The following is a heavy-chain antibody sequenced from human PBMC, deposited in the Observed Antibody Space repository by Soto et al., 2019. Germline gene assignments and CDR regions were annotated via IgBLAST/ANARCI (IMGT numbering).Heavy chain of an antibody. CDR2: ISYDGSNK. J-gene: IGHJ6*02. Sequence: QVQLVESGGGVVQPGSSLRLSCAASGFTFSSYAMHWFRQAPGKGLEWVAVISYDGSNKYYADSVKGRFTISRDNSKNTLYLQMNRLRAEDTAVYYCARDLSMIVAHKVPLYYYGMDVWGQGTTVTVAS. V-gene: IGHV3-30-3*01. CDR3: ARDLSMIVAHKVPLYYYGMDV. D-gene: IGHD3-22*01. CDR1: GFTFSSYA.